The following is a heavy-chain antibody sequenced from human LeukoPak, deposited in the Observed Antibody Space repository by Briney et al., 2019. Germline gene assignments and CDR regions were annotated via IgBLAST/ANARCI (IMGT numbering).Heavy chain of an antibody. Sequence: SETLSLTCTVSGGSISTYYWSWIRQPPGKGLEWIGYSDYSGSTSYNPSLKSRVTVSVDTSKNQFSLKVSSVTAADTAVCYCARGNMVRGFSIDYWGQGTLVTVSS. CDR3: ARGNMVRGFSIDY. V-gene: IGHV4-59*12. D-gene: IGHD3-10*01. J-gene: IGHJ4*02. CDR2: SDYSGST. CDR1: GGSISTYY.